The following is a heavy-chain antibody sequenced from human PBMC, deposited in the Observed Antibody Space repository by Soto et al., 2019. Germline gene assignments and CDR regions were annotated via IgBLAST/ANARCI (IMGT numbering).Heavy chain of an antibody. CDR1: GFTFSNAW. V-gene: IGHV3-15*07. CDR2: IKSKTDGGTT. D-gene: IGHD3-3*02. CDR3: TTDSYITIAIIRSDY. Sequence: EVQLVESGGGLVKPGGSLRLSCAASGFTFSNAWINWVRQAPGKGLEWVGRIKSKTDGGTTDFAAPVKGRFAISRDDSKNMVYLQMNSLKTEDTAVYYCTTDSYITIAIIRSDYWGHGTLVTVSS. J-gene: IGHJ4*01.